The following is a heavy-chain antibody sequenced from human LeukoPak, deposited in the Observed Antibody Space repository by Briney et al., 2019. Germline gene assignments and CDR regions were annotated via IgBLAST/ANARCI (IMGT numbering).Heavy chain of an antibody. Sequence: GGSLRLSCAVSGITLSDYGMSWVRQAPGKGLEWVAGISDSGGRTNYADSVKGRFTISRDNPKNTLYLQMNSLRAEDTAVYFCAKRGVVIRVFLVGFHKEAYYFDSWGQGALVTVSS. CDR2: ISDSGGRT. D-gene: IGHD3-10*01. CDR1: GITLSDYG. CDR3: AKRGVVIRVFLVGFHKEAYYFDS. J-gene: IGHJ4*02. V-gene: IGHV3-23*01.